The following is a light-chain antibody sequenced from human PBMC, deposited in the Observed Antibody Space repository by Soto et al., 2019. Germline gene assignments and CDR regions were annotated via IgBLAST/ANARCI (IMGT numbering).Light chain of an antibody. J-gene: IGKJ2*01. CDR3: QQYSRSPQT. V-gene: IGKV3-20*01. CDR2: GAS. Sequence: EIVLTQSPGTLSLSPGERATLSCRASQSVSSSYLAWYQQKPGQAPSLLIYGASNRATGIPDRFSGSGSGTDFTLTISILEPADFAVYYCQQYSRSPQTFGHGTNLEIK. CDR1: QSVSSSY.